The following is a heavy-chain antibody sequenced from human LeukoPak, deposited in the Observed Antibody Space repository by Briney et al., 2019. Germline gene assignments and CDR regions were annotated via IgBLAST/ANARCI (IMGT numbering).Heavy chain of an antibody. J-gene: IGHJ5*02. D-gene: IGHD2-15*01. CDR2: IIPILGIA. CDR3: ARFEGHCSGGSCATHNWFDP. Sequence: SVKVSCKASGGTFSSYAISWVRQAPGQGLEWMGRIIPILGIANYAQKFQGRVTITADKSTSTAYMELSSLRSEDTAVYYCARFEGHCSGGSCATHNWFDPWGQGTLVTLSS. V-gene: IGHV1-69*04. CDR1: GGTFSSYA.